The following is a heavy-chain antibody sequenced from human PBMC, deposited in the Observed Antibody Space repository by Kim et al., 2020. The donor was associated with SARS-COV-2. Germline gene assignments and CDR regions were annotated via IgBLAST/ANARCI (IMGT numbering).Heavy chain of an antibody. Sequence: RFTISRHNSKNTLYLQMNSLRAEDTAVYYCAREGIAVAGTGDYYYGMDVWGQGTTVTVSS. CDR3: AREGIAVAGTGDYYYGMDV. V-gene: IGHV3-53*04. D-gene: IGHD6-19*01. J-gene: IGHJ6*02.